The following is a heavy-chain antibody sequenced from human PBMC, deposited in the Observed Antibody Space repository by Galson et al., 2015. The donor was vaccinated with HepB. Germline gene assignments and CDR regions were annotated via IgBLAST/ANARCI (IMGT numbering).Heavy chain of an antibody. D-gene: IGHD5-12*01. V-gene: IGHV3-53*01. CDR1: GFIVSSNY. Sequence: SLRLSCAVSGFIVSSNYMSWVRQAPGKGLEWVSVIYSGGDSYYAGSVKGRFTISRDNSKNTVYLQMNSLRAEDTAMYYCAKGYSKSWFSGLGYWGQGTLVTVSS. CDR3: AKGYSKSWFSGLGY. CDR2: IYSGGDS. J-gene: IGHJ4*02.